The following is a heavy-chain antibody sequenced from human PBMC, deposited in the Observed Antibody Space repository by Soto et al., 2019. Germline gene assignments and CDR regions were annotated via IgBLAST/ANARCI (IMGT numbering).Heavy chain of an antibody. V-gene: IGHV4-59*08. D-gene: IGHD1-26*01. Sequence: SETLSLTCTVSGGSISSYYWSWIRQPSGKGLEWIGYIYYSGSTNYSPSLKSRVTISVDTSENQFSLKLSSVTAADTAVYYCARHIVAATKNYFDYWGQGTLVTVSS. CDR1: GGSISSYY. CDR2: IYYSGST. CDR3: ARHIVAATKNYFDY. J-gene: IGHJ4*02.